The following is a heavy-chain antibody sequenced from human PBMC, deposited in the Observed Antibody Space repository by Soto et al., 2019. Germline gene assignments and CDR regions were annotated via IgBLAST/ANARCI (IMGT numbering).Heavy chain of an antibody. Sequence: SETLSLTCSVSGGSVTDNYWGWVRQTPGKGLEWIGYIYYTGITYYNPSLKRRVTMSLDTSKNRLSLKLDSMTAADTAVYYCARALDYDFWGGRNWFDPWGQGTQVTVSS. CDR2: IYYTGIT. J-gene: IGHJ5*02. D-gene: IGHD3-3*01. CDR3: ARALDYDFWGGRNWFDP. CDR1: GGSVTDNY. V-gene: IGHV4-59*02.